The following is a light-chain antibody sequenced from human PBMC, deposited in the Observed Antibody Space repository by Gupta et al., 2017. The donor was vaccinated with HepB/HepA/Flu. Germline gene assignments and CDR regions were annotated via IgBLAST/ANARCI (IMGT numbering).Light chain of an antibody. V-gene: IGKV2-28*01. CDR3: CQAPATPFT. J-gene: IGKJ3*01. CDR2: LGS. CDR1: QSLLYSNGYHY. Sequence: DMVLTQSPLSLPVTPGEPASISCRSSQSLLYSNGYHYLDWYLQKPGQSPQILIYLGSNRAPGVPDRFSVCRSGSAFTLTMMTVEAEDVGIYYCCQAPATPFTFGPGTRVDIK.